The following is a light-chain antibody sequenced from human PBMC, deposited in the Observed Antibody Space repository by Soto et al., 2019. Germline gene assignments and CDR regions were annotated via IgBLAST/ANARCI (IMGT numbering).Light chain of an antibody. CDR2: EVN. J-gene: IGLJ1*01. V-gene: IGLV2-23*02. Sequence: SVCRSRWPPNPNKNTGNGSDVGAYNLVSWYQQHPGKAPKLIICEVNTRPSGISNRFSGSKSGDTASLTISGLQSEDEADYFCCSYAGTVAYVFGTGTKVTVL. CDR3: CSYAGTVAYV. CDR1: GSDVGAYNL.